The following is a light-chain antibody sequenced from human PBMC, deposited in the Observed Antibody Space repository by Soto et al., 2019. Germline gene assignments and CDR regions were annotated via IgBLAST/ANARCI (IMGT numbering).Light chain of an antibody. CDR2: GNS. J-gene: IGLJ3*02. V-gene: IGLV1-40*01. CDR1: SSNIGAGYD. Sequence: QSVLTQPPSVSGAPGQRVTISCTGSSSNIGAGYDVHWYQQLPGTAPKLLIYGNSNRPSGVPDRFSGSKSGTSASLAIAGLQAEDDADYYCQSYYGGLSGLVFGGGTKLTVL. CDR3: QSYYGGLSGLV.